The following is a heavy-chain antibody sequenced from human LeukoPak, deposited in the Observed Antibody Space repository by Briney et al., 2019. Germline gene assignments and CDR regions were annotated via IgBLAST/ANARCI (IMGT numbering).Heavy chain of an antibody. Sequence: PGGSLRLAWAASGFTFSRYSMNWVRQAPGKGLEWVSYTRSSSSTIYYADSVKGRFTISRDTAKNSLYMQMNSLRAEDTAVYYCARDSGAGWPRPLWGVDYWGQGTLVTVSS. D-gene: IGHD3-16*01. CDR3: ARDSGAGWPRPLWGVDY. J-gene: IGHJ4*02. CDR1: GFTFSRYS. CDR2: TRSSSSTI. V-gene: IGHV3-48*01.